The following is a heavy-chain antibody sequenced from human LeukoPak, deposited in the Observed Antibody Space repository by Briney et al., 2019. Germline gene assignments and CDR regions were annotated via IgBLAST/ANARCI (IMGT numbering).Heavy chain of an antibody. V-gene: IGHV3-33*01. CDR3: ARTHDYGADNFDY. J-gene: IGHJ4*02. CDR1: GFSFSSYG. Sequence: GGSLRLSCAASGFSFSSYGMHWVRQAPGKGLEWVAVIWYDGSNKYYADSVKGRFTISRDNSKNTLCLQMNSLRAEDTAVYYCARTHDYGADNFDYWGQGTLVTVSS. CDR2: IWYDGSNK. D-gene: IGHD4-17*01.